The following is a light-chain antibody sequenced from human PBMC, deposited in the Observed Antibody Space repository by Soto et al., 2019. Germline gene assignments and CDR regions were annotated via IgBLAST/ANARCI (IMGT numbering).Light chain of an antibody. Sequence: QSALTQPASVSGSPGQSITISCTGSSSDVGGYDYVSWYQQHPGKAPKLMIYEVSNRPSGVSNRFSGSKSGNTASLTISGLQAEDEADYYCCSCTGSLTLLFGGGTKVTVL. V-gene: IGLV2-14*01. CDR2: EVS. CDR1: SSDVGGYDY. J-gene: IGLJ2*01. CDR3: CSCTGSLTLL.